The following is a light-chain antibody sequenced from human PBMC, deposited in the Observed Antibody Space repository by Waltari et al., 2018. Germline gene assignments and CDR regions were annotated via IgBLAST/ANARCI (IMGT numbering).Light chain of an antibody. J-gene: IGLJ2*01. V-gene: IGLV2-14*03. CDR2: DVN. CDR1: SSDSGGYEY. Sequence: SALTQPDSVSGSPGQSITISCSGISSDSGGYEYVSWYPQHPGKAPKVIIYDVNNRPSGVSNRFSGSKSGSSASLTISGLQAEDEADYYCSSFTSSTTGIFGGGTK. CDR3: SSFTSSTTGI.